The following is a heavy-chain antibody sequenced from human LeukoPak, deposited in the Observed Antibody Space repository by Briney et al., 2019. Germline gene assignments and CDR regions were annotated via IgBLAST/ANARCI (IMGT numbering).Heavy chain of an antibody. J-gene: IGHJ4*02. CDR1: AFSLNTYN. D-gene: IGHD5-12*01. Sequence: GGSLRLSCVASAFSLNTYNMNWVRQAPGKGLEWVSSISYTGTYIYYADSVKGRFTISRDNAKNSLYLQMNSLRAEDTAVYYCARGNSAYDYWGQGTLVTVSS. CDR2: ISYTGTYI. V-gene: IGHV3-21*01. CDR3: ARGNSAYDY.